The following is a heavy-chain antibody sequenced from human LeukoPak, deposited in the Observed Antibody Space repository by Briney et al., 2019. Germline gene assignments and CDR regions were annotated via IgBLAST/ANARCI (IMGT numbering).Heavy chain of an antibody. D-gene: IGHD5-18*01. CDR3: AKRGGYSYGYEFDY. V-gene: IGHV3-23*01. CDR1: GFTFSSYA. CDR2: ISGSGGST. J-gene: IGHJ4*02. Sequence: PGASLRLSCAASGFTFSSYAMSWVRQAPGKGLEWVSAISGSGGSTYYADSVKGRFTISRDNSKNTLYLQMNSLRAEDTAVYYCAKRGGYSYGYEFDYWGQGTLVTVSS.